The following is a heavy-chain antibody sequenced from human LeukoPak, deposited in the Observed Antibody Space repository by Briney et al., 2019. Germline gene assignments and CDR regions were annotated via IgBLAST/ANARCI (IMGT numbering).Heavy chain of an antibody. J-gene: IGHJ3*02. CDR2: IDNDGTDM. V-gene: IGHV3-74*03. CDR1: GFTFNTYW. Sequence: GGSLRLSCAASGFTFNTYWMHWVRQAPGKGLVWVARIDNDGTDMTYADSVKGRFIVSRDNAKNTLYLQMNSLRVEDTGVYYCARDPQGGAFDMWGQGTMVTVSP. CDR3: ARDPQGGAFDM. D-gene: IGHD3-16*01.